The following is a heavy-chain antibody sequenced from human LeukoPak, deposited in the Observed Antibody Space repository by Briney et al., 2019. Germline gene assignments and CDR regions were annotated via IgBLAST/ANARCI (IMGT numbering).Heavy chain of an antibody. Sequence: SETLSLTCTVSGGSISGYYWSWIRQPPGKGLEWIGYIYTSGSTNYNPSLKSRVTISVDTSKNQFSLKLSSVTAADTAVYYCARLRTGAAAGNTNWFDPWGQGTLVTVSS. CDR1: GGSISGYY. CDR3: ARLRTGAAAGNTNWFDP. V-gene: IGHV4-4*09. J-gene: IGHJ5*02. CDR2: IYTSGST. D-gene: IGHD6-13*01.